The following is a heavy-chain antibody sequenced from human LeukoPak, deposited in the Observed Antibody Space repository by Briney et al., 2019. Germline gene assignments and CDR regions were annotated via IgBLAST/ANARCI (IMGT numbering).Heavy chain of an antibody. CDR1: GFTFSSYA. D-gene: IGHD3-22*01. V-gene: IGHV3-23*01. Sequence: GGSLRLSCAASGFTFSSYAMSWVRQAPGKGLEWVSAISGSGGSTYYADSVKGRFTISRDNSKNTLYLQMNSLRAEDTAVYYCANSRADYYDSSGYWDPIDYWGQGTLVTVSS. CDR2: ISGSGGST. J-gene: IGHJ4*02. CDR3: ANSRADYYDSSGYWDPIDY.